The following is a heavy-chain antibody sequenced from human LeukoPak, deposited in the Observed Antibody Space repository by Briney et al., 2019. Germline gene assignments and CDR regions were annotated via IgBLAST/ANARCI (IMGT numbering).Heavy chain of an antibody. Sequence: PGGSLRLSCAASGFTFSDYCMLWVRQAPGKGLVWVSRILSDASSASDADSVKGRFTISRDIAKNTLYLQMNSLRAEDTAVYYCARVSITRANWFDPWGQGTLVPVSS. J-gene: IGHJ5*02. CDR3: ARVSITRANWFDP. D-gene: IGHD2-2*01. V-gene: IGHV3-74*01. CDR2: ILSDASSA. CDR1: GFTFSDYC.